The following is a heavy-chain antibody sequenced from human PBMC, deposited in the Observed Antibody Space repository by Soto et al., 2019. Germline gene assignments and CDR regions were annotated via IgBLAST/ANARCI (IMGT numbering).Heavy chain of an antibody. CDR1: GFTVSSNY. V-gene: IGHV3-53*01. J-gene: IGHJ6*02. CDR3: AREDMDAARYYYYGMDV. CDR2: IYSGGST. D-gene: IGHD2-15*01. Sequence: EVQLVESGGGLIQPGGSLRLSCAASGFTVSSNYMSWVRQAPGKGLEWVSVIYSGGSTYYADSVKGRFTISRDNSKNKLYLQMNSLRAEDTAVYYCAREDMDAARYYYYGMDVWGQGTTVTVSS.